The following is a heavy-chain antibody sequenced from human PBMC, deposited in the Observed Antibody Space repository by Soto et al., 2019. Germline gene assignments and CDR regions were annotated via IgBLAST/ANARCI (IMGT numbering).Heavy chain of an antibody. J-gene: IGHJ6*02. Sequence: PGGSLRLSCAASGFTFSSYGMHWVRQAPGKGLVWVSRMNEDGGTTDYADSVKGRFTISRDNAKNTLYLQMNSLRVEDTAVYYCASDLSGRADVWGQGTTVIVSS. CDR2: MNEDGGTT. CDR1: GFTFSSYG. CDR3: ASDLSGRADV. D-gene: IGHD3-10*01. V-gene: IGHV3-74*01.